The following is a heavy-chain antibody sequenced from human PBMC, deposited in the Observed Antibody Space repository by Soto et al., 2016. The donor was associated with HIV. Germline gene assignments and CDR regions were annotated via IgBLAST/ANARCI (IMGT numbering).Heavy chain of an antibody. CDR1: GYAFTGDY. Sequence: QVQLVQSGAELRKPGASVKVSCKASGYAFTGDYMHWVRQAPGQGLEWMGWIDPNSGRTIYAQTFQGRVTMTRDTSISTAYMELSRLISDDTAVYFCARGGYYYGSGRRDYFDYWGQGTLITVSS. D-gene: IGHD3-10*01. CDR2: IDPNSGRT. J-gene: IGHJ4*02. V-gene: IGHV1-2*02. CDR3: ARGGYYYGSGRRDYFDY.